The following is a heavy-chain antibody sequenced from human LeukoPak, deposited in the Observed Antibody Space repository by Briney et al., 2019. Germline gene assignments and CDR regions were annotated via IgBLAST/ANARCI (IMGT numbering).Heavy chain of an antibody. Sequence: QPGGSLKLSCAASGXTFSGSAMHWVRQASGKGLEWVGRIRSKANSYATAYAASVKGRFTISRDDSKNTAYLQMNSLKTEDTAVYYCTSYYDSSGYYPYYYYGMDVWGQGTTVTVSS. J-gene: IGHJ6*02. CDR3: TSYYDSSGYYPYYYYGMDV. CDR2: IRSKANSYAT. CDR1: GXTFSGSA. D-gene: IGHD3-22*01. V-gene: IGHV3-73*01.